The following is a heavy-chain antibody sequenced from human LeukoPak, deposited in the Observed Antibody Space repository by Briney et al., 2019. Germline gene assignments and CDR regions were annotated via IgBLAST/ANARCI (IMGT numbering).Heavy chain of an antibody. CDR2: ISYDGSNK. J-gene: IGHJ4*02. CDR1: GFTFSSYG. Sequence: PGRSLRLSCAASGFTFSSYGMHLVRQAAGKGLEWVAVISYDGSNKYYADSVKGRFTISRDNSKNTLYLQMNSLRAEDTAVYYCAKQDTAMVTPLDYWGQGTLVTVSS. D-gene: IGHD5-18*01. V-gene: IGHV3-30*18. CDR3: AKQDTAMVTPLDY.